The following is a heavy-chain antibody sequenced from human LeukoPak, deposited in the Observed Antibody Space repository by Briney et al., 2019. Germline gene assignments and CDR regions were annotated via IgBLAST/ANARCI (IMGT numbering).Heavy chain of an antibody. D-gene: IGHD3-10*02. CDR1: GVTFSNFW. V-gene: IGHV3-48*04. J-gene: IGHJ6*04. CDR2: ISSSGSTI. Sequence: GSLRLSCAASGVTFSNFWMHWVRQAPGKGLEWVSYISSSGSTIYYSDSVKGRFTISRDNAKNSLYLQMNTLRAEHTAVYYCAELGITMIGGVWGKGTTVTIPS. CDR3: AELGITMIGGV.